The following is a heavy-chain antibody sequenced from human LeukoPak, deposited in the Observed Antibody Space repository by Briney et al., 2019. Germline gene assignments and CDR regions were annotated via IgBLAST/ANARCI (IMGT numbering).Heavy chain of an antibody. CDR3: ASPSTGSYNDAFDI. CDR1: GSSISDYY. CDR2: IYYSGST. J-gene: IGHJ3*02. Sequence: SETLSLTCTVSGSSISDYYWNWIRQPPGKGLEWIGYIYYSGSTKYNPSLKSRVTISVDTSKNQFSLKLGSVTAADTAVYYCASPSTGSYNDAFDIWGQGTMVTVSS. D-gene: IGHD1-26*01. V-gene: IGHV4-59*01.